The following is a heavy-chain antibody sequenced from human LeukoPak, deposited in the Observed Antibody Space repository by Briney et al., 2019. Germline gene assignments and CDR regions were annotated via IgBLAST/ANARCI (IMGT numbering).Heavy chain of an antibody. CDR1: GFIFSDYS. CDR2: ISSDGAVQ. J-gene: IGHJ4*02. Sequence: GGSLRLSCAASGFIFSDYSIHWVRQAPDKALEWVAVISSDGAVQSSTDSVKGRFTISRDNSKDTLFLQMNSLRPEDTAMYYCVRDGIYNNYGFDYWGQGTLV. CDR3: VRDGIYNNYGFDY. D-gene: IGHD4-11*01. V-gene: IGHV3-30*04.